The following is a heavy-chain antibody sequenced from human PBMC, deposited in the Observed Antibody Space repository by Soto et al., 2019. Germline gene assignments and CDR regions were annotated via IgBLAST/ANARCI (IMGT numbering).Heavy chain of an antibody. Sequence: ASVKVSCDASGYSFTDYYMHWVRQAPGQGLEWMGWINPYRGATNYAQKFQGRVTMTRDTSISTAYMELSRLRSDDTAVYWCAREHVRPRTGAKDVCGQLTTFT. CDR2: INPYRGAT. V-gene: IGHV1-2*02. CDR1: GYSFTDYY. D-gene: IGHD1-1*01. CDR3: AREHVRPRTGAKDV. J-gene: IGHJ6*02.